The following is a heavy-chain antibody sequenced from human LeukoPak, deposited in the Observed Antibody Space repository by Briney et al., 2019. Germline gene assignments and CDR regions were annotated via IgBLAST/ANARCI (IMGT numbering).Heavy chain of an antibody. CDR3: ARETTLIGGVLNPIDY. D-gene: IGHD3-16*01. Sequence: SQTLSLTSAISGESVSSNSAAWNWIRQSPWRCLEWLGRTYYRAKWYNDYAVSVKSRISFHPDLSKNQVSLQLNSVTPEHTALSYCARETTLIGGVLNPIDYWGPGTLVTVSS. CDR1: GESVSSNSAA. V-gene: IGHV6-1*01. CDR2: TYYRAKWYN. J-gene: IGHJ4*02.